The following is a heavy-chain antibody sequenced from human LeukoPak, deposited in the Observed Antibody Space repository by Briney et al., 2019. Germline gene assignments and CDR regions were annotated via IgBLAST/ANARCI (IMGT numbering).Heavy chain of an antibody. D-gene: IGHD2-2*01. J-gene: IGHJ3*02. CDR3: VRGGYCSSTICYWYNAFDM. CDR2: IATSGSAI. V-gene: IGHV3-48*03. CDR1: GFTFSSYE. Sequence: GGSLRLSCAASGFTFSSYEMSWVRQAPGKGLKGVSYIATSGSAIYYADSVKGRFTISRDDAKNSLYLQMNSLRVEEMAVYYCVRGGYCSSTICYWYNAFDMWGQGTMVTVSS.